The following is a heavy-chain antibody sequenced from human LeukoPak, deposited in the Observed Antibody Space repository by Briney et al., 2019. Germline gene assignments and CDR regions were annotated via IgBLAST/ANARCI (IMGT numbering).Heavy chain of an antibody. Sequence: SQTLSLTCTVSGGSISSGDYYWSWIRQPPGKGLEWIGYIYYSGSTYYNPSLKSRVTISVDTSKNQFSLKLSSVTAADTAVYYCARVSVWYSSSWYFDYWGQGTLVTVSS. CDR3: ARVSVWYSSSWYFDY. D-gene: IGHD6-13*01. CDR2: IYYSGST. V-gene: IGHV4-30-4*01. CDR1: GGSISSGDYY. J-gene: IGHJ4*02.